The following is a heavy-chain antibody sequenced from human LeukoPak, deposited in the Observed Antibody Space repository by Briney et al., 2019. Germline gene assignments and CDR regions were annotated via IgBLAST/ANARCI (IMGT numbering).Heavy chain of an antibody. CDR2: INHSGST. Sequence: PSETLSLTCAVYGGSFSGYYWSWIRQPPGKGLEWIGEINHSGSTNYNPSLKSRVTISVETSKNQFSLKLSSVTAADTAVYYCARVTGYMIEDYFDYWGQGTLVTVSS. CDR3: ARVTGYMIEDYFDY. J-gene: IGHJ4*02. D-gene: IGHD3-22*01. CDR1: GGSFSGYY. V-gene: IGHV4-34*01.